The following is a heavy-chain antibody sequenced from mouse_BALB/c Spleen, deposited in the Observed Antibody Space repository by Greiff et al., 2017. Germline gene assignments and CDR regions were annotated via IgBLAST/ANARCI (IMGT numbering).Heavy chain of an antibody. Sequence: ESGPGLVKPSQSLSLTCSVTGYSITSGYYWNWIRQFPGNKLEWMGYISYDGSNNYNPSLKNRISITRDTSKNQFFLKLNSVTTEDTATYYCAREDSSGYAWFAYWGQGTLVTVSA. CDR2: ISYDGSN. CDR3: AREDSSGYAWFAY. V-gene: IGHV3-6*02. J-gene: IGHJ3*01. D-gene: IGHD3-2*01. CDR1: GYSITSGYY.